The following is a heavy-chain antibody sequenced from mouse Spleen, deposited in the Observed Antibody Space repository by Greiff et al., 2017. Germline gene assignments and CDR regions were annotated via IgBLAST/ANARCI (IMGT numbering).Heavy chain of an antibody. Sequence: QVQLKESGAELVRPGTSVKMSCKASGYTFTNYWIGWAKQRPGHGLEWIGDIYPGGGYTNYNEKFKGKATLTADKSSSTAYMQFSSLTSEDSAIYYCARSNWDDYFDYWGQGTTLTVSS. D-gene: IGHD4-1*02. CDR1: GYTFTNYW. CDR2: IYPGGGYT. V-gene: IGHV1-63*01. CDR3: ARSNWDDYFDY. J-gene: IGHJ2*01.